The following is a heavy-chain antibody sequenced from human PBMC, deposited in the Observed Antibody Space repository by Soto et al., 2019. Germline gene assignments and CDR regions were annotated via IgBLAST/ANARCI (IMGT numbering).Heavy chain of an antibody. V-gene: IGHV4-34*01. CDR3: GRKMPTMLVVVIQNWFDP. Sequence: SETLSLTCAVYGGSFSGYYWSWIRQPPGKGLEWIGEINHSGSTNYNPSLKSRVTISVDTSKNQFSLKLSSVTAADTAVYYCGRKMPTMLVVVIQNWFDPWGQGTLVTVSS. CDR2: INHSGST. CDR1: GGSFSGYY. D-gene: IGHD3-22*01. J-gene: IGHJ5*02.